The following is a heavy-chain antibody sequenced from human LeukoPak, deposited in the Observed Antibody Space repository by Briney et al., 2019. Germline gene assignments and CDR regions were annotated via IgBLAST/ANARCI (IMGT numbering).Heavy chain of an antibody. V-gene: IGHV3-30*03. J-gene: IGHJ4*02. D-gene: IGHD4-11*01. CDR1: GFTFSSYG. CDR2: ISYDGSNK. CDR3: ARAHSKYDY. Sequence: GGSLRLSCAASGFTFSSYGMHWVRQAPGKGLEWVAVISYDGSNKYYADFVKGRFTISRDNSKNTLYLQMNSLRAEDTAVYYCARAHSKYDYWGQGTLVTVSS.